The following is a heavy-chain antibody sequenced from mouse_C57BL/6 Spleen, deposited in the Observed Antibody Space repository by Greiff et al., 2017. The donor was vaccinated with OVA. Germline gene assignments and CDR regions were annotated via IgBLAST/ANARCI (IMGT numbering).Heavy chain of an antibody. CDR2: IYPRSGNT. CDR1: GYTFTSYG. Sequence: VQLQESGAELARPGASVKLSCKASGYTFTSYGISWVKQRTGQGLEWIGEIYPRSGNTYYNEKFKGKATLTADKSSSTAYMELRSLTSEDSAVYFCARKGGSSLFDYWGQGTTLTVSS. D-gene: IGHD1-1*01. V-gene: IGHV1-81*01. CDR3: ARKGGSSLFDY. J-gene: IGHJ2*01.